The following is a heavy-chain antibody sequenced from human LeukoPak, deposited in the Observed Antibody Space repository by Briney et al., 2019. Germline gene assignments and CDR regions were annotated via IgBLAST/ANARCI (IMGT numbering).Heavy chain of an antibody. J-gene: IGHJ5*02. D-gene: IGHD3-22*01. Sequence: GASVKVSCKASGYTFTGYYMHWVRQAPGQGLEWMGRINPNSGGTNYAQKFQGRVTMTRDTSISTAYMELSRLRSDDTAVYYCAGVRHGTYYYDSSGYYPNWFDPWGQGTLVTVSS. V-gene: IGHV1-2*06. CDR1: GYTFTGYY. CDR3: AGVRHGTYYYDSSGYYPNWFDP. CDR2: INPNSGGT.